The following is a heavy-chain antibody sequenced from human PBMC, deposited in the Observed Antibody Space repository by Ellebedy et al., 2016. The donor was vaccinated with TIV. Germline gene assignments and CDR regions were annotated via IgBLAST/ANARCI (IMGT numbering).Heavy chain of an antibody. D-gene: IGHD6-19*01. CDR3: VKVIATSGWPYYFHY. J-gene: IGHJ4*02. CDR2: IRGAESIT. Sequence: GESLKISCAASGFSFSSYWMHWVRQAPGKGLVWVSRIRGAESITYYADSVKGRFTISRDNSQNSLYLQMSSLRAEDTAVYYCVKVIATSGWPYYFHYWGQGTLVTVSS. V-gene: IGHV3-74*01. CDR1: GFSFSSYW.